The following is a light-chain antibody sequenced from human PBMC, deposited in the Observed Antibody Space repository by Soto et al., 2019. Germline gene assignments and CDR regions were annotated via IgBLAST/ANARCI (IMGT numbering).Light chain of an antibody. CDR1: RSVLYSSNNKNY. Sequence: DIVMTQSPDSLAVSLGERATINCKSSRSVLYSSNNKNYLAWYQQKPGQPPKLLIYWASTRESGVPDRFSGSGSGTDFTLTISSLQAEDVAVYYCQQYYSTLSFGQGTKVEIK. CDR2: WAS. CDR3: QQYYSTLS. V-gene: IGKV4-1*01. J-gene: IGKJ1*01.